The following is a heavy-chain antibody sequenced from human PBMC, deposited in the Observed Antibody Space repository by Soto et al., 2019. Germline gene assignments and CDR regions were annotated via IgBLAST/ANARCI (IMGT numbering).Heavy chain of an antibody. D-gene: IGHD3-22*01. CDR1: GGSFSGYY. CDR2: IYYSGST. Sequence: SETLSLTCAVYGGSFSGYYWGWIRQPPGKGLEWIGYIYYSGSTNYNPSLKSRVTVSVDTSKNQFSLKLSSVTAADTAVYYCARVVRSYYDSSGYRRYWFDPWGQGTLVTVSS. V-gene: IGHV4-59*01. J-gene: IGHJ5*02. CDR3: ARVVRSYYDSSGYRRYWFDP.